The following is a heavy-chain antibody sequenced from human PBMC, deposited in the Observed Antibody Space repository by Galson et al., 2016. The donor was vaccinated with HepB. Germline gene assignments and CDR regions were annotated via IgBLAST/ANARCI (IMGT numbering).Heavy chain of an antibody. CDR3: SKDRGRAYDFWGGPRWSLGMDV. D-gene: IGHD3-3*01. CDR2: IRDSGGIT. CDR1: GFTFSSYA. J-gene: IGHJ6*02. V-gene: IGHV3-23*01. Sequence: SLRLSCAASGFTFSSYAMNWVRQAPGKGLEWVSGIRDSGGITDYADSVKGWFTISRDNSKNTLYLQMNSLRDEDTAVYYCSKDRGRAYDFWGGPRWSLGMDVWGPGTTVTVSS.